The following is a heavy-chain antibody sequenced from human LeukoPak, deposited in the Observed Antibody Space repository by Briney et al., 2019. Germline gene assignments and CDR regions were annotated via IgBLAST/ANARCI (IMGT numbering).Heavy chain of an antibody. CDR2: IEVGGAIT. CDR1: GFTFTSYA. D-gene: IGHD1-26*01. V-gene: IGHV3-23*05. J-gene: IGHJ5*02. Sequence: GGSLRLSCAASGFTFTSYAMTWVRQAPGKGLEWVSTIEVGGAITHYAASVKGRFTISRDTSRKILYLQMDSLRPEDTAVYYCAKPLGGSYLFDRWGQGTLVTVSS. CDR3: AKPLGGSYLFDR.